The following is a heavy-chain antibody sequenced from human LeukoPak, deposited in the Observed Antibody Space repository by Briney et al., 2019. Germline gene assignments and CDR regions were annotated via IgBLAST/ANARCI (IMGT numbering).Heavy chain of an antibody. CDR2: IIPIFGTA. CDR3: ARGETGTTGTTLRSLNY. J-gene: IGHJ4*02. CDR1: GGTFSSYA. V-gene: IGHV1-69*13. Sequence: SVKVSCKASGGTFSSYAISWVRQAPGQGLEWMGGIIPIFGTANYAQKFQGRVTITADESTSTAYMELSSLRSEDTAVYYCARGETGTTGTTLRSLNYWGQGTLVTVPS. D-gene: IGHD1-1*01.